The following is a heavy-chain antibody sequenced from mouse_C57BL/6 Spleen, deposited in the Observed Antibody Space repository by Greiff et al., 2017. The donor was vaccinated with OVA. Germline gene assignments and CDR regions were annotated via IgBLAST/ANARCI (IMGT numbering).Heavy chain of an antibody. V-gene: IGHV1-54*01. CDR3: ARGLPDWYFDV. J-gene: IGHJ1*03. CDR1: GYAFTNYL. Sequence: VQLQQSGAELVRPGTSVKVSCKASGYAFTNYLIEWVKQRPGQGLEWIGVINPGSGGTNYNEKFKGKATLTADKSSSTAYMQLSSLTSEDSAVYFCARGLPDWYFDVWGTGTTVTVSS. CDR2: INPGSGGT.